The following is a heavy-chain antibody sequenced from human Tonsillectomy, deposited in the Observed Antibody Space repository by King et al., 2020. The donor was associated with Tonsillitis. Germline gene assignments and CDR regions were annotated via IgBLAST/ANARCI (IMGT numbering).Heavy chain of an antibody. CDR3: AREDDYGDQLDY. J-gene: IGHJ4*02. D-gene: IGHD4-17*01. CDR2: IYTSGST. Sequence: VQLQESGPGLVKPSQTLSLTCTGSGGSISSGTYYWSWIRQPAGKGLEWIGSIYTSGSTNYNPSLKSRVTISVDTAKNQFSRKLRSVTAADTAVYYCAREDDYGDQLDYWGQGTLVTVSS. CDR1: GGSISSGTYY. V-gene: IGHV4-61*02.